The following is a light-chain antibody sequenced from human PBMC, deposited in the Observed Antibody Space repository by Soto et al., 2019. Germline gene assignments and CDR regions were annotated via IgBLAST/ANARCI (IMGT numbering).Light chain of an antibody. V-gene: IGLV2-23*02. CDR3: CSYAGSSTFYV. CDR1: SNDIGGYNL. J-gene: IGLJ1*01. CDR2: EVS. Sequence: QSVLTQPASVSGSPGQSITISCTGTSNDIGGYNLVSWYQQHPGKAPKLMIYEVSKRPSGVSNRFSGSKSGNTASLTISGLQAEDEADYYCCSYAGSSTFYVFGTGTKVTVL.